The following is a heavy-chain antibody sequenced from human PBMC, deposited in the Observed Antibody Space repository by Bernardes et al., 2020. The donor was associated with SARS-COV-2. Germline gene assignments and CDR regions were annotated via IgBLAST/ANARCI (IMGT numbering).Heavy chain of an antibody. CDR3: ARSSGGYYHYYYGMDV. J-gene: IGHJ6*02. V-gene: IGHV3-7*04. CDR1: GFPLSSYW. Sequence: GGSLRLSCAASGFPLSSYWANWVRQAPGRGLEWVANIKQDGSERYYVDSVKGRFTISRDNAKNSLYLQMNSLRAEDTAVYYCARSSGGYYHYYYGMDVWGQGTTVTVSS. D-gene: IGHD3-10*01. CDR2: IKQDGSER.